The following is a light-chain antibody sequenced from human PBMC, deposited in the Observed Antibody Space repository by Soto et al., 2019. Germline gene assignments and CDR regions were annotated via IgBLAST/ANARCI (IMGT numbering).Light chain of an antibody. J-gene: IGKJ1*01. CDR1: QGIRTD. CDR2: AAS. V-gene: IGKV1-6*01. Sequence: AIQMTQSPSSLSASVGDRVTITCRASQGIRTDLGWYQQKPGKAPKLLIYAASSLQSGVPSRFSGSGSGTDFTLTNSNLQPEDFAIYYCRQDYNYPWTFGQGTKVEIK. CDR3: RQDYNYPWT.